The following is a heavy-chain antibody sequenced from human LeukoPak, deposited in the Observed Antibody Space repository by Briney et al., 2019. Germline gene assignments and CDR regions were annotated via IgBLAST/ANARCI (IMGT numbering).Heavy chain of an antibody. CDR3: ARLTTVVTRGAFDI. CDR2: IKHDGST. CDR1: GGSFSGDF. V-gene: IGHV4-34*01. J-gene: IGHJ3*02. Sequence: SETLSLTCAVYGGSFSGDFWSWLRQSPGKGLEWIGEIKHDGSTTYNPSLESRVTMSVDTSKNQFSLKLTSVTAADTAVYYCARLTTVVTRGAFDIWGQGTMVSVSS. D-gene: IGHD4-23*01.